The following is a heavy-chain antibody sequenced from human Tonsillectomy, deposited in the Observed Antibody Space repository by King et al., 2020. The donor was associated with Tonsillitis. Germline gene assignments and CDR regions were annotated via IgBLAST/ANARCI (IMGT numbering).Heavy chain of an antibody. J-gene: IGHJ4*02. D-gene: IGHD5-24*01. CDR2: ISYDGSNK. Sequence: VQLVESGGGVVQPGRSLRLSCAASGFTFSSYGMHWVRQAPGKGLEWVAVISYDGSNKYYADSVKGRFTISRDDSKNTLSLQMNSLRTEDTAVYYCAKDRDVFDYGGRGPLHPVS. V-gene: IGHV3-30*18. CDR1: GFTFSSYG. CDR3: AKDRDVFDY.